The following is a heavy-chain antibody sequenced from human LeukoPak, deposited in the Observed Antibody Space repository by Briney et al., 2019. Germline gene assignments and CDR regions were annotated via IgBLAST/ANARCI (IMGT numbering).Heavy chain of an antibody. CDR2: ISYDGSNK. CDR3: AKANGQQLAIDAFDI. Sequence: GRSLRLSCAASGFTFSSYGMHWVRQAPGKGLEWVAVISYDGSNKYYADSVKGRFTISRDNSKNTLYLQMNSLRAEDTAVYYCAKANGQQLAIDAFDIWGQGTMVTVSS. J-gene: IGHJ3*02. D-gene: IGHD6-13*01. V-gene: IGHV3-30*18. CDR1: GFTFSSYG.